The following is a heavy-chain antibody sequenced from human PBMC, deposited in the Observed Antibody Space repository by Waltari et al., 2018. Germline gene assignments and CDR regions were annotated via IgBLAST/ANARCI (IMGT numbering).Heavy chain of an antibody. J-gene: IGHJ6*02. Sequence: EVQLLESGGGLVQPGGSLRLSCAASGFTFRSYAMSWVCRAPGKGLEWVSSISGSGAAIYYADSVKGRFTISRDNSKNTLYLQMISLRAEDTAVYYCAEAGLYVRDYYYDYSMGVWGQGTTVTVSS. CDR1: GFTFRSYA. CDR2: ISGSGAAI. CDR3: AEAGLYVRDYYYDYSMGV. D-gene: IGHD3-16*01. V-gene: IGHV3-23*01.